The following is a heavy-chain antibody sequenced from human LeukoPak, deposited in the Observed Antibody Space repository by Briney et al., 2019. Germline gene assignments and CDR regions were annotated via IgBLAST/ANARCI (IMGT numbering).Heavy chain of an antibody. CDR1: GGTFTNSA. Sequence: SVKVSCKASGGTFTNSAISWVRQAPGQGLEWMGGINPIFRTANYAQQFQDRVTIIADESTSTAYMELSLLKFEDTAVYYCAAYDSSGYYYYTYWGQGTLVTVSS. CDR2: INPIFRTA. D-gene: IGHD3-22*01. CDR3: AAYDSSGYYYYTY. J-gene: IGHJ4*02. V-gene: IGHV1-69*13.